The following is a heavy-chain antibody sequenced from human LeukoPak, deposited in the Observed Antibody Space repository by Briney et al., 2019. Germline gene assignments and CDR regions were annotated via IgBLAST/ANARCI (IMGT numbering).Heavy chain of an antibody. CDR1: GFTFSSYE. CDR3: ARDGYFDY. J-gene: IGHJ4*02. V-gene: IGHV3-48*03. Sequence: GSLRLSCAASGFTFSSYEMNWVRQAPGKGLEWVSYISRSGSTIYYADSVKGRFTISRDNAKNSLYLQMNSLRAEDTAVYYCARDGYFDYWGQGTLVTVSS. CDR2: ISRSGSTI.